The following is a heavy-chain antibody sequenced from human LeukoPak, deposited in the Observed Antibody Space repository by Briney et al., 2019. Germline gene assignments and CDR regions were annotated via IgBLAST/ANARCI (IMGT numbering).Heavy chain of an antibody. Sequence: PSETLSLTCAVYGGSFNDYYWTWIRQSPGKGLEWIGEINHSGSTNYNPSLKSRVTISVDTSKNQFSLKLSSVTAADTAVYYCARGCSGGSCYSLRGLDYWGQGTLVTVSS. CDR1: GGSFNDYY. V-gene: IGHV4-34*01. CDR2: INHSGST. D-gene: IGHD2-15*01. J-gene: IGHJ4*02. CDR3: ARGCSGGSCYSLRGLDY.